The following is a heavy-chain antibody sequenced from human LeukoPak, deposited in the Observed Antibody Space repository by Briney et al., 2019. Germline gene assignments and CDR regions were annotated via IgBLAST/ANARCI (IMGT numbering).Heavy chain of an antibody. CDR2: LKQAGTQK. D-gene: IGHD3/OR15-3a*01. J-gene: IGHJ4*02. Sequence: EESLRLSCAASGLTFNNYWMSWVRQAPGEGLEWLAYLKQAGTQKYYLDTVKGRFKIFIDKARHSLYLQMNSLIAEDTAVYYCARVDWFKLDSWGQGTLVTVSS. V-gene: IGHV3-7*02. CDR3: ARVDWFKLDS. CDR1: GLTFNNYW.